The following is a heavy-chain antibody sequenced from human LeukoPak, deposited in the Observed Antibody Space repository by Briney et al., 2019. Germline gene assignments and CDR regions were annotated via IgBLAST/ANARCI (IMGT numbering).Heavy chain of an antibody. CDR2: IYYSGST. D-gene: IGHD3-3*01. J-gene: IGHJ6*03. V-gene: IGHV4-30-4*08. CDR3: AGAVYFWSGYPPYYYYMDV. Sequence: PSQTLSLTCTVSGGSISSGDYYWSWIRQPPGKGLEWIGYIYYSGSTYYNPSLKSRVTISVDTSKNQFSLKLSSVTAADTAVYYCAGAVYFWSGYPPYYYYMDVWGKGTTVTVSS. CDR1: GGSISSGDYY.